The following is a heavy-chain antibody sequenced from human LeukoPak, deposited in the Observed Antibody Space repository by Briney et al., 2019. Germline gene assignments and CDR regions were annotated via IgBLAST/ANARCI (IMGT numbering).Heavy chain of an antibody. V-gene: IGHV3-21*04. CDR1: GFTFRKYN. CDR2: ISSGSSYI. CDR3: ARLLRGYALNGNYYYMDV. J-gene: IGHJ6*03. D-gene: IGHD5-18*01. Sequence: GGSLRLSCAASGFTFRKYNMNWVRQAPGKGLEWVSAISSGSSYIYYADSVKGRFTISRDNSKNTLYLQMNSLRAEDTAVYYCARLLRGYALNGNYYYMDVWGKGTTVTVSS.